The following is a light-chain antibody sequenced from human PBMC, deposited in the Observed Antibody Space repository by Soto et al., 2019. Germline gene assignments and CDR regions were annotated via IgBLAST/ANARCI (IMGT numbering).Light chain of an antibody. Sequence: DIQMTQSPSTLSASVGDRVTITCRASQSISSWLAWYQQKPGKAPKLLIYDASSLESGVPSRFSGSGSGTEFTLTISSLQPEDFATYYCQQYNSFIWTFGQGTKGDIK. V-gene: IGKV1-5*01. CDR3: QQYNSFIWT. CDR2: DAS. J-gene: IGKJ1*01. CDR1: QSISSW.